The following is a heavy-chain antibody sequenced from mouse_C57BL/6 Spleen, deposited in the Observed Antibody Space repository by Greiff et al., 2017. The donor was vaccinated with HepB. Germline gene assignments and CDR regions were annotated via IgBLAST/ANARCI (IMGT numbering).Heavy chain of an antibody. CDR3: AKGLRGAWFAY. Sequence: VQLQQSGPELVKPGASVKISCKASGYAFSSSWMNWVKQRPGKGLEWIGRIYPGDGDTNYNGKFKGKATLTADKSSSTAYMQLSSLTSEDSAVYFCAKGLRGAWFAYWGQGTLVTVSA. CDR2: IYPGDGDT. J-gene: IGHJ3*01. V-gene: IGHV1-82*01. D-gene: IGHD2-4*01. CDR1: GYAFSSSW.